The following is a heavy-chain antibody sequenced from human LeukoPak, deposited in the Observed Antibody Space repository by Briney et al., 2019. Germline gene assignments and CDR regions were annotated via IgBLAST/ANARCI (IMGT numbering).Heavy chain of an antibody. V-gene: IGHV4-59*08. CDR3: ARRSSTSYGMDV. Sequence: SETLSLTCTVSGGSISSYYWNWIRQPPGKGLEWIGYIYYSGSTNYNPSLKSRVTISVDTSKNQFSLKLSSVTAADTAVYYCARRSSTSYGMDVWGQGTTVTISS. CDR2: IYYSGST. J-gene: IGHJ6*02. CDR1: GGSISSYY. D-gene: IGHD2-2*01.